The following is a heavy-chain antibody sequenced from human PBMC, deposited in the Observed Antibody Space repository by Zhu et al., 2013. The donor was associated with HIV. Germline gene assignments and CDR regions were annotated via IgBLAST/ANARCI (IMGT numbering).Heavy chain of an antibody. V-gene: IGHV4-34*01. CDR2: INHRGST. CDR1: GGSFSGYY. Sequence: QVQLQQWGAGLLKPSETLSLTCAVYGGSFSGYYWSWIRQPPGKGLEWIGEINHRGSTNYNPSLKSRVTISVDTSKNQFSLKLSSVTAADTAVYYCARDGYSYGNDAFDIWGQGTMVTVSS. CDR3: ARDGYSYGNDAFDI. D-gene: IGHD5-18*01. J-gene: IGHJ3*02.